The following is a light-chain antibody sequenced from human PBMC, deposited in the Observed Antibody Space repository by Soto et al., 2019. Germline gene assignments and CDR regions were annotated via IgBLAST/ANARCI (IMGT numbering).Light chain of an antibody. CDR3: QQYSSYEWT. Sequence: DIQMTQSPSTLSASVGDRVTITCRASQSIDMWLAWYQQKPGKAPSLLIYEASSLERGVPSRFSGSGSGTEFTLTITSLQPNDFATYYCQQYSSYEWTFGQGTKVEVK. J-gene: IGKJ1*01. CDR1: QSIDMW. V-gene: IGKV1-5*03. CDR2: EAS.